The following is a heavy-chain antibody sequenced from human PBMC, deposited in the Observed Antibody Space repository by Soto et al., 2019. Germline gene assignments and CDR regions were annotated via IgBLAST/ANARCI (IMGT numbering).Heavy chain of an antibody. J-gene: IGHJ4*02. CDR3: ARTFYSDS. V-gene: IGHV3-7*05. D-gene: IGHD3-16*01. CDR1: GFTFSHYW. CDR2: IKGDGTEK. Sequence: EAQLVESGGGLVQPGGSLRLSCAASGFTFSHYWMSWVRQAPGKGLELVANIKGDGTEKYYVDSVKGRFTIYRDNAENSLHLQMYSHRVEDTALYYCARTFYSDSWGQGTLVTVSS.